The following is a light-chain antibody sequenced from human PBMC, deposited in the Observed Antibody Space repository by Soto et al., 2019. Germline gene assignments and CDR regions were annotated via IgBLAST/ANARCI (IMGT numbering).Light chain of an antibody. CDR1: SGHSTYA. V-gene: IGLV4-69*01. CDR2: LNSDGSH. Sequence: QLVVTQSPSASASLGASVKLTCTLSSGHSTYAIAWHQQQPEKGPRYLMNLNSDGSHSKGDGIPDRFSGSSSGTERYLTISSLQSEDEADYYCQTWGTGIGVFGGGTQLTVL. J-gene: IGLJ3*02. CDR3: QTWGTGIGV.